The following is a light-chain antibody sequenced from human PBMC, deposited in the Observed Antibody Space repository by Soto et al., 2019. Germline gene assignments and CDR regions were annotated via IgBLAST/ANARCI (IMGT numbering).Light chain of an antibody. J-gene: IGLJ1*01. Sequence: QAVVTQEPSFSVSHGGTVTLTCGLTSGSVSTGYHPSWYQQTPGQAPRTLIYSTNTRSSGVPDRFSGSILGNKAALTIAGAQADDESDYYCVLYMGGGSDVFGTGTKLTVL. V-gene: IGLV8-61*01. CDR1: SGSVSTGYH. CDR2: STN. CDR3: VLYMGGGSDV.